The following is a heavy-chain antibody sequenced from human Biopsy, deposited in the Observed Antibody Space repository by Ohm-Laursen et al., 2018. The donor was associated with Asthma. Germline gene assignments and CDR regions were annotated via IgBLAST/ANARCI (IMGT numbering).Heavy chain of an antibody. CDR1: GFSLINSGVG. CDR2: IYGNDDR. J-gene: IGHJ4*01. D-gene: IGHD3-9*01. Sequence: TQTLTLSSSFSGFSLINSGVGVGWIRQPPGKAPEWLALIYGNDDRDYSQSLKSRLTITKDTSRRQVVLKMTNMDPVDTGTYFCARAVQSDDFVTGYYNSYFDFWGQGSLVSVSS. CDR3: ARAVQSDDFVTGYYNSYFDF. V-gene: IGHV2-5*01.